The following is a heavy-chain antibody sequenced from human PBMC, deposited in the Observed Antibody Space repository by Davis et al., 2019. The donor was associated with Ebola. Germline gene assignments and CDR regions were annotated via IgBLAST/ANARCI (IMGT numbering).Heavy chain of an antibody. CDR2: ITGSGGST. CDR3: VRDSSSSVY. J-gene: IGHJ4*02. CDR1: GFTFSSYD. D-gene: IGHD2-2*01. Sequence: GESLKISCAASGFTFSSYDMSWVRQAPGKGLEWVSSITGSGGSTYYGDSVKGRFTISRDDAKNSVYLQMSSLGAEDTAVYYCVRDSSSSVYWGQGTLVTVSS. V-gene: IGHV3-23*01.